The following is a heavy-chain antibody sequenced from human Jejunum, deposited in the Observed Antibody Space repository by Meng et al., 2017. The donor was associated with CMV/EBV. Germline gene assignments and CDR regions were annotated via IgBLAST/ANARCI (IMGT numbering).Heavy chain of an antibody. CDR3: ARAVVVRGSYTYDP. CDR2: IDPTTGSA. Sequence: SGYTLSDYYLRWGRQAPGQGLEWMGVIDPTTGSATYAETFQGRVTMTRDTSTSTVYMELSSLRSEDRAVYYCARAVVVRGSYTYDPWGQGTLVTVSS. CDR1: GYTLSDYY. D-gene: IGHD3-16*01. J-gene: IGHJ5*02. V-gene: IGHV1-46*01.